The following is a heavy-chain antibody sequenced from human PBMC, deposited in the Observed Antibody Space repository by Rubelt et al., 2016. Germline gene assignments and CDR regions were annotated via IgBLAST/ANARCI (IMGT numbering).Heavy chain of an antibody. CDR3: ATGYCTSITCFDF. CDR2: FHPKDDKT. J-gene: IGHJ4*02. V-gene: IGHV1-24*01. Sequence: QVQVIQSGAAVKKPGASVKVSCKVSGYSLTELSIHWVRQAAGKGLEWMGMFHPKDDKTVFAQNFQGRLTMTQEPPAETTYMELSRLSSEDTAVYFCATGYCTSITCFDFWGQGTLVTVSS. D-gene: IGHD2-2*01. CDR1: GYSLTELS.